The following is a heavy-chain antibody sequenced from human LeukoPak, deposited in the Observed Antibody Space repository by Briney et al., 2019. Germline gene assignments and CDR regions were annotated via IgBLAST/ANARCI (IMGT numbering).Heavy chain of an antibody. Sequence: GGSLRLSCAASGFTFSSYAMSWVRQAPGKGLEWVSAISGSGGSTYYADSVKGRFTISRDNSKNTLYLQMNSLRAEDTAVYYRAKDRRYNWNDGNAFDIWGQGTMVTVSS. CDR2: ISGSGGST. CDR1: GFTFSSYA. D-gene: IGHD1-20*01. V-gene: IGHV3-23*01. J-gene: IGHJ3*02. CDR3: AKDRRYNWNDGNAFDI.